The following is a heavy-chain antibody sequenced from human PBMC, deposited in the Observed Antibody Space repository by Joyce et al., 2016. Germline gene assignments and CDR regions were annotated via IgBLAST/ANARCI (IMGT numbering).Heavy chain of an antibody. CDR1: EFAFSSHA. J-gene: IGHJ4*02. CDR2: MSYDGSHQ. V-gene: IGHV3-30*03. D-gene: IGHD2-2*02. CDR3: TRSSRTGYTAGWPDFDY. Sequence: QVPLLESGGGVAQPGRSLRLSCAASEFAFSSHAMHWVRQAPGKGLEWVAVMSYDGSHQYYADSLRGRFTISSDNSQNTLYLQMNSLRVEDTAVYYCTRSSRTGYTAGWPDFDYWGQGTLVTVSS.